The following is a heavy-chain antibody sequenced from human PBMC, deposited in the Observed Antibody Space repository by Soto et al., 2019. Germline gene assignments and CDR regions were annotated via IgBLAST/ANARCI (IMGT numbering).Heavy chain of an antibody. V-gene: IGHV6-1*01. Sequence: PSQTLSLTCVISGDSVSSNSAAWNWIRQSPSRGLEWLGRTYYRSKWYNDYAVSVKSRITINPDTSKNQFSLQLNSVTPEDTAVYYCARDMGYLSSTSCYPPNWIDPWGQGTLVTVSS. D-gene: IGHD2-2*01. J-gene: IGHJ5*02. CDR3: ARDMGYLSSTSCYPPNWIDP. CDR2: TYYRSKWYN. CDR1: GDSVSSNSAA.